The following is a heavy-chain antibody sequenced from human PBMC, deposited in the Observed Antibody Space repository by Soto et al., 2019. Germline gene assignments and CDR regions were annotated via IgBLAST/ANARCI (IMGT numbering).Heavy chain of an antibody. V-gene: IGHV4-59*01. J-gene: IGHJ2*01. CDR3: ARVPPAYYGDLFWYFDL. D-gene: IGHD4-17*01. CDR1: AGSISSYY. Sequence: SETLCLTCPVSAGSISSYYWSWIRPPPGKGLEWIGYIYYSGSTIYNPSLKSRVTISVDTSKNQFSLKLSSVTAADTAVYYCARVPPAYYGDLFWYFDLWGRGTLVTVPS. CDR2: IYYSGST.